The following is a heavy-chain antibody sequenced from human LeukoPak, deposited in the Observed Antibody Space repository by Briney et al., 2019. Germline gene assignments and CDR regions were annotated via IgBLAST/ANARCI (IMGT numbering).Heavy chain of an antibody. CDR3: TRDPRRLDY. CDR2: ISSSSSYI. J-gene: IGHJ4*02. Sequence: GGSLRLSCAASGFTFDDYGMSWVRQAPGKGLEWVSSISSSSSYIYYADSVKGRFTISRDNAKNSLYLQMNSLRAEDTAVYYCTRDPRRLDYWGQGTLVTVSS. V-gene: IGHV3-21*04. CDR1: GFTFDDYG.